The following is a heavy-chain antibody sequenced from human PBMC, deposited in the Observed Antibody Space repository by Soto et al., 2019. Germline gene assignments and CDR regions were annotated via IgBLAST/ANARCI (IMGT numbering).Heavy chain of an antibody. J-gene: IGHJ4*02. CDR3: AREGPAADFDY. D-gene: IGHD6-13*01. Sequence: EVQLVESGGGLVQPGGSLRLSCAASGFTFSNYWMHWVRQAPGKGLVWVSRINSDGSITNYADSVKGRFTISRDNAKNTPYLQMNSLRAEDTAVYYCAREGPAADFDYWGQGTLVTVSS. CDR1: GFTFSNYW. CDR2: INSDGSIT. V-gene: IGHV3-74*01.